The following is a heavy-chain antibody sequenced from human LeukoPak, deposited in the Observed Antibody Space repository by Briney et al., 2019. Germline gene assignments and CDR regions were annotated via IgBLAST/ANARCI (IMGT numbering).Heavy chain of an antibody. J-gene: IGHJ6*04. Sequence: GGSLRLSCAASGFTFSSYTMNWVRQAPGKGLEWVSSISRSSSYIYYADSVKGRFTISRDNARNSLYLQMNSLRAEDTAVYYCARGPNMKMDVWGKGTTVTVSS. D-gene: IGHD2-8*01. V-gene: IGHV3-21*01. CDR2: ISRSSSYI. CDR1: GFTFSSYT. CDR3: ARGPNMKMDV.